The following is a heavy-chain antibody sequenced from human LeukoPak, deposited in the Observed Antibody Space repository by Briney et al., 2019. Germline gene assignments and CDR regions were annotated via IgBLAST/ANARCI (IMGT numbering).Heavy chain of an antibody. D-gene: IGHD4-17*01. CDR2: IRGGGTSE. CDR1: GFTFSAYA. CDR3: ARDPNGDYIGAFDM. Sequence: GGSLRLSCTASGFTFSAYAMMWVRQAPGKGPEWVSTIRGGGTSEFYADSVKGRFRISRDNSKDTLFLQMNSLRAEDTAVYYCARDPNGDYIGAFDMWGPGTMVTVSS. J-gene: IGHJ3*02. V-gene: IGHV3-23*01.